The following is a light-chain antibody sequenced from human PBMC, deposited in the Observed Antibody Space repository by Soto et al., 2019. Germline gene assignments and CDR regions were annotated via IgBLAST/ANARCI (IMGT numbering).Light chain of an antibody. V-gene: IGKV3-11*01. Sequence: EIVLTQSPATLSLSPGERATLSCRASQSVSSYLTWYQQKPGQAPRLLIYDASNRATGIPARFSGSGSGTDFTLTISRLEPEDFAVYYCQQRSSWPRALTFGGGTKVEIK. CDR2: DAS. J-gene: IGKJ4*01. CDR3: QQRSSWPRALT. CDR1: QSVSSY.